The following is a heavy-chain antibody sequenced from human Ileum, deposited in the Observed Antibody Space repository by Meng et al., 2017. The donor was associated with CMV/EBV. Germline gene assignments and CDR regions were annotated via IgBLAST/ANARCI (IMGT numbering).Heavy chain of an antibody. D-gene: IGHD3-16*01. CDR1: GFRFRNCY. J-gene: IGHJ3*01. V-gene: IGHV3-30*02. CDR2: SSYDATIT. Sequence: GGSLRPSCVGSGFRFRNCYLHWVRLTPGRGLGWLSLSSYDATITHYAISVRGRFTISKDKSNNMLTLQMNSLRPEDTAVYYCVSSPATLGEFDLWGQGTLVTVSS. CDR3: VSSPATLGEFDL.